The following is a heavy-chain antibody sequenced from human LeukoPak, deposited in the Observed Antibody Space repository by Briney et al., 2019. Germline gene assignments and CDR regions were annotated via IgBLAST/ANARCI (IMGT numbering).Heavy chain of an antibody. D-gene: IGHD2-8*01. CDR2: ISGPGVST. Sequence: PGGSLRLSCTASDFTFHNYALNWVRQAPGKGLEWISAISGPGVSTYYADSIKGRFTISRDNSKNTLFLQMNSLRVDDTAVYYCATRYCTISACRASSYKSFDVWGKGTTVTVSS. V-gene: IGHV3-23*01. CDR1: DFTFHNYA. J-gene: IGHJ6*04. CDR3: ATRYCTISACRASSYKSFDV.